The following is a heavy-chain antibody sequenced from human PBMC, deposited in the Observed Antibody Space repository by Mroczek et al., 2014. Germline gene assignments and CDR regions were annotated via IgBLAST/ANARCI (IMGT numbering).Heavy chain of an antibody. CDR3: ARDHLYRGYSLWLRY. J-gene: IGHJ4*02. CDR2: IYYSGST. Sequence: QVQLVESGPGLVKPSETLSLTCTVSGGSISSYYWSWIRQPPGKGLEWIGYIYYSGSTNYNPSLKSRVTISVDTSKNQFSLKLSSVTAADTAVYYCARDHLYRGYSLWLRYWGQGTLSPSLQ. D-gene: IGHD5-18*01. CDR1: GGSISSYY. V-gene: IGHV4-59*01.